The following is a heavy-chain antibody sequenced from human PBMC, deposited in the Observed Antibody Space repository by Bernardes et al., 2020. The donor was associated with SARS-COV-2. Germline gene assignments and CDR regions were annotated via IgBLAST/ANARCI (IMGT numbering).Heavy chain of an antibody. V-gene: IGHV5-51*01. CDR2: VYPGDSDT. Sequence: GESLQITCKVSGYSFTNYWIGWVRQMPGKGLEWMGIVYPGDSDTRYNPSFQGQVTISADKSINTAYLQWSSLKASNTAMYYCARGGGATDTTIGFDYWGQGTLVTVSS. CDR1: GYSFTNYW. CDR3: ARGGGATDTTIGFDY. J-gene: IGHJ4*02. D-gene: IGHD3-16*01.